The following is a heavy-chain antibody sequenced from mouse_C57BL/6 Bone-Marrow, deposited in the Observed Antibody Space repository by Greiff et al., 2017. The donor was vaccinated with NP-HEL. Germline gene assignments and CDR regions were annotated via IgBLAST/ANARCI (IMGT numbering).Heavy chain of an antibody. CDR3: ARVEYGSSYWYFDV. CDR2: IDPSDSET. CDR1: GYTFTSYW. V-gene: IGHV1-52*01. Sequence: VQLQQPGAELVRPGSSVKLSCKASGYTFTSYWMHWVKQRPIQGLEWIGNIDPSDSETHYNQKFKDKATLTVDKSSSTAYMQLSSLTSEDSAVYYCARVEYGSSYWYFDVWGTGTTVTVSS. D-gene: IGHD1-1*01. J-gene: IGHJ1*03.